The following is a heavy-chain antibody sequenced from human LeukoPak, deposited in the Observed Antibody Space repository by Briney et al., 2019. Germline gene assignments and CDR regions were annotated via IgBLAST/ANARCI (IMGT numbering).Heavy chain of an antibody. CDR3: ARGGDGYYDY. D-gene: IGHD3-22*01. Sequence: GGSLRLSCAASGFTFSSYGMHWVRQAPGKGLEWVAVIWSNGSTKYYADSVKGRFTISRDNSKKTKYLQLSSLRAEDTAVYYCARGGDGYYDYWGQGTLVTVSS. CDR2: IWSNGSTK. J-gene: IGHJ4*02. CDR1: GFTFSSYG. V-gene: IGHV3-33*01.